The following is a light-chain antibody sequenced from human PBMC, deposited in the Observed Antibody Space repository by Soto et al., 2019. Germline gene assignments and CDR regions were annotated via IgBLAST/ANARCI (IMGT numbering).Light chain of an antibody. J-gene: IGKJ1*01. CDR1: ESIRTW. CDR2: DAS. Sequence: DIQMTQSPSTLSASIGDRVTITCRASESIRTWLAWYQHKPGKAPKFLIYDASSLESGVPSRFSGSGSRTEFTLTISNLQPDDFATYFCQQYHNYPRTFGQGTKVAIK. CDR3: QQYHNYPRT. V-gene: IGKV1-5*01.